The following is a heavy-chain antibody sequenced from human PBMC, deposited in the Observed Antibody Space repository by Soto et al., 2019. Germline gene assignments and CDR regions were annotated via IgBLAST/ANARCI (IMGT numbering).Heavy chain of an antibody. V-gene: IGHV3-30*03. J-gene: IGHJ4*02. Sequence: QVQLVESGGGEVQPGKSLRLSCAASGFSLTNYGMHWVRQAPGKGLECVALISYDGTNKYYADSVKGRFTISRDNSKNTLYLQMNSLRPEDTAVYYCGAGQYFSDYWGQGTLVSVSS. CDR1: GFSLTNYG. D-gene: IGHD6-13*01. CDR2: ISYDGTNK. CDR3: GAGQYFSDY.